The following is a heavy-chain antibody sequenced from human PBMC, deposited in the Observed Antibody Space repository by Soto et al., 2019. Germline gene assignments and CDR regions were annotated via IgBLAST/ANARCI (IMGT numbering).Heavy chain of an antibody. Sequence: GASVKVSCKASGYTFTSYYMRWVRQAPGQGLEWMGIINPSGGSTSYAQKFQGRVTMTRDTSTSTVYMELSSLRSEDTAVYYCARDRGRCSSTSCLLYRMDVWGQGTTVTVSS. CDR2: INPSGGST. CDR3: ARDRGRCSSTSCLLYRMDV. J-gene: IGHJ6*02. V-gene: IGHV1-46*01. CDR1: GYTFTSYY. D-gene: IGHD2-2*01.